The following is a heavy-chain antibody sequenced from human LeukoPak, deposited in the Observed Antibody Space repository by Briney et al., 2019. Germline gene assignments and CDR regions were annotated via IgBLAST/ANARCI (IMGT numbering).Heavy chain of an antibody. D-gene: IGHD6-13*01. CDR3: AKAFSSSSWYHEANWFDP. Sequence: GGALRLSCAASGFTFSSDGMQWVRQALANGLEWVGFIRYDGSNKYYADFVKGRFTISRDNAKNTLYLQMNSLRAEDTAVYYCAKAFSSSSWYHEANWFDPWGQGTLVTVSS. V-gene: IGHV3-30*02. J-gene: IGHJ5*02. CDR1: GFTFSSDG. CDR2: IRYDGSNK.